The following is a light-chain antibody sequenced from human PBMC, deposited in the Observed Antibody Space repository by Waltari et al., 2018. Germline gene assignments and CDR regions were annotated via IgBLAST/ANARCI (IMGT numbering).Light chain of an antibody. CDR3: QQANNWS. Sequence: DIQLTQTASSLSDSVGERVTITCRAPQGLPSWIVWYQQQPGKAPRLLIYAASTLESGVPSRFSGSGSGTDFSLTISSLQTEDVGTYYCQQANNWSFGQGTKVEIK. CDR2: AAS. V-gene: IGKV1D-12*01. J-gene: IGKJ1*01. CDR1: QGLPSW.